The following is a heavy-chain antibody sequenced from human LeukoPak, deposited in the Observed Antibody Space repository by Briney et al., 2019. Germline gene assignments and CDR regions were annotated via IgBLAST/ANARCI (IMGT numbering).Heavy chain of an antibody. J-gene: IGHJ5*02. Sequence: KSSETLSLTCAVPGGSITSALYSWSWIRQPPGKGLEWIVYIYHTGSTTYNPSFKSRLTISLNTSRNQFSLKLTSLTAADTAVYSCVSAKFLVRGVSWFDPWGQGTLVTVSS. D-gene: IGHD3-10*01. CDR3: VSAKFLVRGVSWFDP. V-gene: IGHV4-30-4*07. CDR2: IYHTGST. CDR1: GGSITSALYS.